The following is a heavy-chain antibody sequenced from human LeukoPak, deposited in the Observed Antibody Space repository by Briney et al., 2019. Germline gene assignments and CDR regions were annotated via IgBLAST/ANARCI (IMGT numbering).Heavy chain of an antibody. Sequence: SSETLSLTCTVSGGSLSSSSYYWGWIRQPPGKGLEWIGSIYFSGSTYYNPSLKSRVTISVNTSKNQFSLKLSSVTTADTAVYYCARSRDGYNPHSFDYWGQGTLVTVSS. CDR2: IYFSGST. J-gene: IGHJ4*02. D-gene: IGHD5-24*01. V-gene: IGHV4-39*07. CDR1: GGSLSSSSYY. CDR3: ARSRDGYNPHSFDY.